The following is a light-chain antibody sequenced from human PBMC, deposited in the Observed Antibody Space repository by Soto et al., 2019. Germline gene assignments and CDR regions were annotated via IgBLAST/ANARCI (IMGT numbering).Light chain of an antibody. CDR2: AAS. V-gene: IGKV1-27*01. CDR3: QNYNSAPRT. Sequence: DIQMTQSPSSLSASVGDRVTITCRASQGISNYLAWYQQKPGKVPKLLVYAASTLQSGVPSRFSGSGSGTDFTLTISNLQTDDVATYYCQNYNSAPRTFGQGTKVEIK. J-gene: IGKJ1*01. CDR1: QGISNY.